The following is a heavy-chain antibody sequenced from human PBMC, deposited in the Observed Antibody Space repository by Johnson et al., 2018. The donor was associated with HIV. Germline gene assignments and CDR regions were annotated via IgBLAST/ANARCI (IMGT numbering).Heavy chain of an antibody. D-gene: IGHD6-19*01. Sequence: QVLLVESGGGVVQPGRSLRLSCAASGFTFSSYAMHWVRQAPGKGLEWVAVISYDGSNKYYADSVKGRFTISRDNSKNTLYLQMNSLRAEDTAVYYCAKELALYSSGYGGDAFDIWGQGTMVTVSS. CDR2: ISYDGSNK. CDR3: AKELALYSSGYGGDAFDI. CDR1: GFTFSSYA. J-gene: IGHJ3*02. V-gene: IGHV3-30*04.